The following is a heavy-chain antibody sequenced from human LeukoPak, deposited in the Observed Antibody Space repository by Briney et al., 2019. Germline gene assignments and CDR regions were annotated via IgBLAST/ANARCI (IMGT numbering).Heavy chain of an antibody. CDR1: GYIFTSYW. Sequence: KPGESLQISCKGSGYIFTSYWIGWVRQLPGKGLEWMGMIYPGDSDTRYSPSFQGQVTISADKSTSTASLQWSSLKASDTAMYYCARRLCSGGSCYYFDYWGQGTLVTVSS. CDR2: IYPGDSDT. V-gene: IGHV5-51*01. D-gene: IGHD2-15*01. J-gene: IGHJ4*02. CDR3: ARRLCSGGSCYYFDY.